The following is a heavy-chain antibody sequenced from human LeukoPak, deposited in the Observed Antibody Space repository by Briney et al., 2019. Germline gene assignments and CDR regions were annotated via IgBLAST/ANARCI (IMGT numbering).Heavy chain of an antibody. CDR3: ARDRGEYSSSWSFDY. CDR1: GFTFSSYG. J-gene: IGHJ4*02. D-gene: IGHD6-13*01. V-gene: IGHV3-30*03. CDR2: ISYDGSNK. Sequence: PGRSLRLSCAASGFTFSSYGMHWVRQAPGKGLEWVAVISYDGSNKYYADSVKGRFTISRDNSKNTLYLQMNSLRAEDTAVYYCARDRGEYSSSWSFDYWGQGTLVTVTS.